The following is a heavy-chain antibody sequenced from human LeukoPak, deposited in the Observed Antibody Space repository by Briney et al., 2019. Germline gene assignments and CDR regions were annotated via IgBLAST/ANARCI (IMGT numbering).Heavy chain of an antibody. Sequence: SETLSLTCAVYGGSFSGYYWSWIRQPPGKGLEWIGEINHSESTNYNPSLKSRVTISVDTSKNQFSLKLSSVTAADTAVYYCAGIKRITMIVVVIPGNWFDPWGQGTLVTVSS. V-gene: IGHV4-34*01. J-gene: IGHJ5*02. CDR1: GGSFSGYY. CDR2: INHSEST. D-gene: IGHD3-22*01. CDR3: AGIKRITMIVVVIPGNWFDP.